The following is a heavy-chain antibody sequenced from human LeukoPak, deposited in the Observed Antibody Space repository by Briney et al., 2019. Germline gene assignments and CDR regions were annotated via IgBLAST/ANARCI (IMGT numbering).Heavy chain of an antibody. J-gene: IGHJ5*02. CDR3: ARTDYYGSGTA. CDR2: ISYSGTT. Sequence: PSETPSLTCTVSGGSISSYYWSWIRLPPGKGLEYIGYISYSGTTNYNPSLQSRLTISLDTSKNQFSLNLSSVTAADTAVYYCARTDYYGSGTAWGQGTLVTVSS. CDR1: GGSISSYY. V-gene: IGHV4-59*01. D-gene: IGHD3-10*01.